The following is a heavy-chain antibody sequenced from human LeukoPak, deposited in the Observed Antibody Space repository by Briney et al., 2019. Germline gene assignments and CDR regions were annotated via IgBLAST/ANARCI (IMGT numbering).Heavy chain of an antibody. J-gene: IGHJ4*02. CDR2: ISSSNSYI. Sequence: PGGSPRLSCAASGFTFSSYNMNWVRQAPGKGLEWVSSISSSNSYIYYADSVKGRFTISRDNAKNSLYLQMNSLRAEDTAVYYCARGSDYGDYFDYWGQGTLVTVSS. D-gene: IGHD4-17*01. CDR1: GFTFSSYN. V-gene: IGHV3-21*06. CDR3: ARGSDYGDYFDY.